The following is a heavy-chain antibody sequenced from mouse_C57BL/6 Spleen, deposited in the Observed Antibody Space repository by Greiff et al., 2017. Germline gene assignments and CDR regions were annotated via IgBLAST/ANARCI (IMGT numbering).Heavy chain of an antibody. CDR1: GYTFTDYY. V-gene: IGHV1-76*01. CDR3: ASDTGWYFDV. J-gene: IGHJ1*03. Sequence: QVQLKESGAELVRPGASVKLSCKASGYTFTDYYINWVKQRPGQGLEWIARIYPGSGNTYYNEKFKGKATLTAEKSSSTAYMQLSSLTSEDSAVYFCASDTGWYFDVWGTGTTVTVSS. CDR2: IYPGSGNT. D-gene: IGHD1-1*01.